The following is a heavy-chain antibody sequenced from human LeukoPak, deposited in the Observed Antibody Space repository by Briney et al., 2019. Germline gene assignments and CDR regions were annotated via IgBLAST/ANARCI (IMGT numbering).Heavy chain of an antibody. CDR3: ARDSSRGWLTVDH. CDR1: GYTFTSYH. Sequence: ASVKVSCKAFGYTFTSYHYHWVRQAPGQGLEWMGVINPNNSNTGYAQNFQDRVTMTRDTSTSTLYLELSSLRPEDTAVYYCARDSSRGWLTVDHWGQGTLVTVSS. V-gene: IGHV1-46*01. D-gene: IGHD5-12*01. J-gene: IGHJ4*02. CDR2: INPNNSNT.